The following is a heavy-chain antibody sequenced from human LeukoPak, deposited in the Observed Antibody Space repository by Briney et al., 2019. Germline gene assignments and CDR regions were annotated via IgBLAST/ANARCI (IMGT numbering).Heavy chain of an antibody. D-gene: IGHD2-2*01. CDR2: ISGDGGST. CDR3: AKDVYCSSTSCSNWFDP. Sequence: GGSLRLSCATSGFTFDDYAMHWVRQAPGKGLQWVSLISGDGGSTYYADSVKGRFTISRDNSKGSLYLQMNSLRTEDTALYYCAKDVYCSSTSCSNWFDPWGQGTLVTVSS. CDR1: GFTFDDYA. J-gene: IGHJ5*02. V-gene: IGHV3-43*02.